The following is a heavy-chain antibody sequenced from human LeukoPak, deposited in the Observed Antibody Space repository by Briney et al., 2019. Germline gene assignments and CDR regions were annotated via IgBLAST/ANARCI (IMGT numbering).Heavy chain of an antibody. CDR3: ARDAEHCSGGSCFGGYFDY. CDR2: IGYSGRT. V-gene: IGHV4-59*01. Sequence: SETLSLTCTVSGGSIGSYYWSWIRQPPGKGLEWIGYIGYSGRTNYNPSLKSRVTISVDTSKDQFSLNLRSVTAADTAVYYCARDAEHCSGGSCFGGYFDYWGQGTLVTVSS. D-gene: IGHD2-15*01. CDR1: GGSIGSYY. J-gene: IGHJ4*02.